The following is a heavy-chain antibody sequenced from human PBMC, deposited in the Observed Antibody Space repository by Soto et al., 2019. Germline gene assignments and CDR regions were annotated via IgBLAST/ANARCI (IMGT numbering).Heavy chain of an antibody. Sequence: QVHVVQSGAEVKKPVASVMLSCKTSGFTFTSYAVHWVRQAPGQRPEWMGWINGGNGDTKYSQKFHDRVIITRNTSASTVYMGLSSLRSADTAIYYCARGPLSLYSADFRWGQGTLVTVSS. V-gene: IGHV1-3*01. D-gene: IGHD4-4*01. CDR3: ARGPLSLYSADFR. J-gene: IGHJ4*02. CDR1: GFTFTSYA. CDR2: INGGNGDT.